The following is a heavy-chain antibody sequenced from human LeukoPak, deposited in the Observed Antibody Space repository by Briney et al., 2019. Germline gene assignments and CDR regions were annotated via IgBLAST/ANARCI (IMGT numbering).Heavy chain of an antibody. Sequence: ASVKVSCKASGYTFTSYYMHWVRQAPGQGLEWMGIINPSGGSTSYAQKFQGRVTMTRDTSTSTVYMELSSLRSEDTAVYYCAKDRPRDSGSYSHYYMDVWGKGTTVTVSS. J-gene: IGHJ6*03. CDR2: INPSGGST. V-gene: IGHV1-46*01. CDR1: GYTFTSYY. D-gene: IGHD1-26*01. CDR3: AKDRPRDSGSYSHYYMDV.